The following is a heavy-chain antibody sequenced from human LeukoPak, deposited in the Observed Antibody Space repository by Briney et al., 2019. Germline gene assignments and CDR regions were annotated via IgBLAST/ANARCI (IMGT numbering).Heavy chain of an antibody. Sequence: ASVKVSCKASGYTFTSYGISWVRQAPGQGLEWMGWISAYNGNTNYAQNLQGRVTMTTDTSTSTAYMELRSLRSDDTAVYYCAGASSSWQLYYFDYWGQGTRVTVSS. CDR2: ISAYNGNT. V-gene: IGHV1-18*01. J-gene: IGHJ4*02. D-gene: IGHD6-13*01. CDR3: AGASSSWQLYYFDY. CDR1: GYTFTSYG.